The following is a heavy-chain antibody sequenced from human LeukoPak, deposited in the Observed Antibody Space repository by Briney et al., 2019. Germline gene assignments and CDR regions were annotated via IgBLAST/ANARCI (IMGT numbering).Heavy chain of an antibody. Sequence: GGSLRLSCAASGFTFSSYGMHWVRQAPGKGLEWVAFIRYDGSNKYYADSVKGRFTISRDNSKNTLYLQMNSLRSEDTAVYYCARGLRNHYYYYYMDVWGKGTTVTVSS. D-gene: IGHD1-14*01. V-gene: IGHV3-30*02. CDR2: IRYDGSNK. J-gene: IGHJ6*03. CDR3: ARGLRNHYYYYYMDV. CDR1: GFTFSSYG.